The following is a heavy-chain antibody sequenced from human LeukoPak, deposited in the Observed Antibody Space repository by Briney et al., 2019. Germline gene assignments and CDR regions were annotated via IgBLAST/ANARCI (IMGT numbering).Heavy chain of an antibody. CDR2: ISGDASST. J-gene: IGHJ4*02. CDR3: ARDQGLLVVAGRFGY. D-gene: IGHD6-19*01. Sequence: PGGSLRLSCAASGFTFDDYAMHWVRQGPGKSLEWVSLISGDASSTKYADSVKGRFTISRDNAKNSLYLQMNSLRAEDTAVYYCARDQGLLVVAGRFGYWGQGTLVTVSS. CDR1: GFTFDDYA. V-gene: IGHV3-43*02.